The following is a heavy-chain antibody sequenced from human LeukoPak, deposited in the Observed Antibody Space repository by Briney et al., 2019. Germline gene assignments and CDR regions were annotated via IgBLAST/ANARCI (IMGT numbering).Heavy chain of an antibody. CDR3: ARLNSGSYRDDAFDI. J-gene: IGHJ3*02. CDR2: IKQDGSEK. CDR1: GFTLSNYW. V-gene: IGHV3-7*01. D-gene: IGHD1-26*01. Sequence: PGGSLRLSCSASGFTLSNYWMSWVRQTAGKGLEWVAHIKQDGSEKYYVDSVKGRFTISRDNAKNSLYLHMNILRAEDTAVYYCARLNSGSYRDDAFDIWGQGTMVTVSS.